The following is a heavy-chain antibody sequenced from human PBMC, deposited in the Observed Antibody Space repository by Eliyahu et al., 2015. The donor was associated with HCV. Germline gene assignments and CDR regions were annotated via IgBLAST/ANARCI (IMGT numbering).Heavy chain of an antibody. CDR3: ARVPIQLWAPGSPLFDY. V-gene: IGHV1-3*01. J-gene: IGHJ4*02. Sequence: QVQLVQSGAEVKKPGASVKVSCKASGYTFTXYAMHXXRQAPGQRLEWMGWINAGNGNXKYSQKFQGRVTITRDTSASTAYMELSSLRSEDTAVYYCARVPIQLWAPGSPLFDYWGQGTLVTVSS. CDR1: GYTFTXYA. CDR2: INAGNGNX. D-gene: IGHD5-18*01.